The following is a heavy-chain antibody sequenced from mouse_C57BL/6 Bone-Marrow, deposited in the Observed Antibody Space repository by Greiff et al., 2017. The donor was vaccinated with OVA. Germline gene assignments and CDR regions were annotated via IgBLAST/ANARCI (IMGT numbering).Heavy chain of an antibody. CDR1: GYTFTDYE. J-gene: IGHJ4*01. Sequence: VQLQQSGAELVRPGASVTLSCKASGYTFTDYEMHWVKQTPVHGLEWIGAIDPETGGTAYNQKFKGTAILTADKSSSTAYMELRSLTSEDSAVYYCTRSKPHITTVVANYAMDYWGQGTSVTVSS. D-gene: IGHD1-1*01. CDR3: TRSKPHITTVVANYAMDY. CDR2: IDPETGGT. V-gene: IGHV1-15*01.